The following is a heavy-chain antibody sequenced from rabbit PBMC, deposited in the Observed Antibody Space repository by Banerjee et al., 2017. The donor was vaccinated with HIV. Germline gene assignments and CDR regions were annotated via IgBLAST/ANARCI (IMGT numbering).Heavy chain of an antibody. CDR2: IYTGSSGST. V-gene: IGHV1S40*01. Sequence: QSLEESGGGLVQPEGSLKLSCKASGFTLSGYWMCWVRQAPGKGLEWIACIYTGSSGSTYYASWAKGRFTISKASSTTVTLQMTSLTAADTATYFCARDGGYADYGYALNLWGQGTLVTVS. J-gene: IGHJ4*01. CDR1: GFTLSGYW. CDR3: ARDGGYADYGYALNL. D-gene: IGHD6-1*01.